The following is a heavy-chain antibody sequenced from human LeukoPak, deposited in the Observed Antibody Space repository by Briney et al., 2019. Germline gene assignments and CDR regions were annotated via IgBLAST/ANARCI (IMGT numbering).Heavy chain of an antibody. CDR1: GFTFSTYS. CDR2: ISSSSSYI. V-gene: IGHV3-21*01. D-gene: IGHD6-6*01. J-gene: IGHJ4*02. Sequence: GGSLRLSCAASGFTFSTYSMNWVRQAPGKGLEWVSSISSSSSYIYYVDSVKGRFTISRDNAKNSLYLQMNSLRAEDTAVYYCAKTSGAEYSSSAEYFDYWGQGTLVTVSS. CDR3: AKTSGAEYSSSAEYFDY.